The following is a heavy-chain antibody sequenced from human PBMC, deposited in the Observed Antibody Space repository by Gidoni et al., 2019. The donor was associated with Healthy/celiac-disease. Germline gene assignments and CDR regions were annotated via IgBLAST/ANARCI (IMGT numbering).Heavy chain of an antibody. CDR1: GFTFRIYA. D-gene: IGHD1-1*01. V-gene: IGHV3-23*01. CDR2: ISGSGGST. Sequence: EMQLLESGGGLVQPGGSRRLSCAASGFTFRIYAMRWVRHAPGKGLECVSAISGSGGSTYDADSVKGRFTISRDNSKNTLYLQMNSLRAEDTAVYYCAKAETGLSALDIWGQGTMFTVSS. J-gene: IGHJ3*02. CDR3: AKAETGLSALDI.